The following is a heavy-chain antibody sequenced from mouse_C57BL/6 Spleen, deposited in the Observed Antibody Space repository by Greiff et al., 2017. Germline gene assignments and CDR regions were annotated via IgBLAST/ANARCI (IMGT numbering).Heavy chain of an antibody. CDR3: SYGSTFDY. CDR2: INPSSGYT. D-gene: IGHD1-1*01. Sequence: VQLQQPGAELAKPGASVKLSCKASGYTFTSYWMHWVKQRPGQGLEWIGYINPSSGYTKYNQKFKDKATLTADKSSSTAYMQLSSLTYEDSAVXYCSYGSTFDYWGQGTTLTVSS. V-gene: IGHV1-7*01. J-gene: IGHJ2*01. CDR1: GYTFTSYW.